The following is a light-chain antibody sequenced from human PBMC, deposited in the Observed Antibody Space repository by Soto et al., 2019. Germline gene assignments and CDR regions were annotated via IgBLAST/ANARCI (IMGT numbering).Light chain of an antibody. J-gene: IGKJ2*01. Sequence: DIVMTQSPLSLPVTPGEPASISCRSSQSLLHSNGYNYLDWYLQKPGQSPQLLIYLGSNRASGVPDRFSGSGSGTDFTLKFRRVEAVDLGVYYCMQALQTPYTFGQGTKLEIK. CDR1: QSLLHSNGYNY. CDR3: MQALQTPYT. CDR2: LGS. V-gene: IGKV2-28*01.